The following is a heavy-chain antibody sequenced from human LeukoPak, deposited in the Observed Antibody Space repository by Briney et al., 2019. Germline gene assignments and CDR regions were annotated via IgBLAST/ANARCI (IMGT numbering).Heavy chain of an antibody. Sequence: ASVKVSCKASGYTFTSYGISWVRQAPGQRLEWMGWISAYNGNTNYAQKLQGRVTMTTDTSTSTAYMELRSLRSDDTAVYYCARSTDYYDSSGYFVVDYWGQGTLVTVSS. CDR3: ARSTDYYDSSGYFVVDY. CDR2: ISAYNGNT. V-gene: IGHV1-18*01. CDR1: GYTFTSYG. J-gene: IGHJ4*02. D-gene: IGHD3-22*01.